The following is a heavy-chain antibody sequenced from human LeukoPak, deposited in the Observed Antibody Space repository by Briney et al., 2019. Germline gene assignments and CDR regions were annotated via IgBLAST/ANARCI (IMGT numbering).Heavy chain of an antibody. CDR1: GFTFSSYA. J-gene: IGHJ4*02. D-gene: IGHD3-10*01. V-gene: IGHV3-23*01. CDR2: ISGSGGAT. CDR3: AKGAYYHGSGRYFDY. Sequence: GGSLRLSCAASGFTFSSYAMSWVRQAPGKGLEWGSAISGSGGATYYADSVKGRFTMSRDNSKNTLYLQMNSLRAEDTAVYYCAKGAYYHGSGRYFDYWGQGTLVTVAS.